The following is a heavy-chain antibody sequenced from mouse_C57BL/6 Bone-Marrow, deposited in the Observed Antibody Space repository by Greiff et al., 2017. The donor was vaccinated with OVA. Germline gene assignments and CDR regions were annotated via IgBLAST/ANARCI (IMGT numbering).Heavy chain of an antibody. CDR2: IDPSDSYT. Sequence: LQQPGAELVMPGASVKLSCKASGYTFTSYWMHWVKQRPGQGLEWIGEIDPSDSYTNYNQKFKGKATLTVDKSSSTAYMQRSSLTSEDSAVYYCARTPYDYAFAYWGQGTLVTVSA. J-gene: IGHJ3*01. CDR1: GYTFTSYW. V-gene: IGHV1-69*01. CDR3: ARTPYDYAFAY. D-gene: IGHD2-4*01.